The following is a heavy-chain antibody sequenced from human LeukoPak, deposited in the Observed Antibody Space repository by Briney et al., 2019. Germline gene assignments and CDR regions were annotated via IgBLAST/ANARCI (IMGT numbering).Heavy chain of an antibody. V-gene: IGHV7-4-1*02. Sequence: ASVKVSCKASGYTFTSYAMNWVRQAPGQGLEWMGWINTNTGNPTYAQGFTGRFVFSLDTSVSTAYLQISSLKAEDTAVYYCARVPVQQQLGYNWFDPWGQGTLVTVSS. CDR2: INTNTGNP. D-gene: IGHD6-13*01. J-gene: IGHJ5*02. CDR1: GYTFTSYA. CDR3: ARVPVQQQLGYNWFDP.